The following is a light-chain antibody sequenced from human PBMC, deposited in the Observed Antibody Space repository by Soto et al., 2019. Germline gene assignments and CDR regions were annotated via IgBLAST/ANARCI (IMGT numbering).Light chain of an antibody. CDR1: NSDVGGYNY. V-gene: IGLV2-8*01. J-gene: IGLJ2*01. CDR2: EVS. Sequence: QSALTQPPSASGSPGQSVTISCTGTNSDVGGYNYVSWYQQYPGKAPKLIIYEVSKRPSGVPDRFSGSKSGNTASLTVSGLQAEDEADYCCFSYAGSNNVVVFGGGTKLTVL. CDR3: FSYAGSNNVVV.